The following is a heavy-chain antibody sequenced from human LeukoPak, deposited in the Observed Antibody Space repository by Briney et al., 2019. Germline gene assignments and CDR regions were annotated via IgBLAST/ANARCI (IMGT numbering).Heavy chain of an antibody. CDR2: ISGSGGST. Sequence: PGGSLRLSCAASGFTFSSYAMSWVRQAPGKGLEGVSSISGSGGSTYYADSVKGRFTISRDNSKNTLYLQMNSLRAEDTAVYYCARRQLWLRGYFDYWGQGTLVTVSS. D-gene: IGHD5-18*01. CDR1: GFTFSSYA. J-gene: IGHJ4*02. V-gene: IGHV3-23*01. CDR3: ARRQLWLRGYFDY.